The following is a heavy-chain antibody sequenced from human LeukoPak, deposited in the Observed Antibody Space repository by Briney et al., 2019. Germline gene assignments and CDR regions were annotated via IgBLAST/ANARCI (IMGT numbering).Heavy chain of an antibody. D-gene: IGHD4-17*01. CDR3: ARDLHYVFDY. Sequence: SETLSLTCTVSGGSVSGFYWSWIRQPPGKGLEWIGYIYYSGRPSYSPTLKSRVTISLDTSKNQFSLKLSSVTAADTAVYYCARDLHYVFDYWGQGTLVSLSS. J-gene: IGHJ4*02. CDR2: IYYSGRP. CDR1: GGSVSGFY. V-gene: IGHV4-59*02.